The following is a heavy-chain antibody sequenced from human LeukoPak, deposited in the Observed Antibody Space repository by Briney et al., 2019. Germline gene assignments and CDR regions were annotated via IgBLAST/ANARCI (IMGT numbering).Heavy chain of an antibody. J-gene: IGHJ4*02. Sequence: ASVKVSCRASGYTFTSYYMHWVRQAPGQGLEWMGIINPSGGSTSYAQKFQGRVTMTRDTSTSTVYMELSSLRSEDTAVYYCARARSTMVRGAYYFDYWGQGTLVTVSS. CDR1: GYTFTSYY. CDR2: INPSGGST. V-gene: IGHV1-46*01. CDR3: ARARSTMVRGAYYFDY. D-gene: IGHD3-10*01.